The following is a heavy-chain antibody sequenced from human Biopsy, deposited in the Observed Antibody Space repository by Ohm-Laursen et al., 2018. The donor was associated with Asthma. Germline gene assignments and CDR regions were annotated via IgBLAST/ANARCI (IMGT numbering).Heavy chain of an antibody. Sequence: TLSLTCPVSGGSVSTGSYYWSWIRQPPGKGLEWLGYIYYTGSDNYNPSLKSRVTISVDTPKNQFSLRLNSVTAADTAVYYCARGPNYHGSGRAPIGMDVWGQGATVTVSS. CDR2: IYYTGSD. CDR3: ARGPNYHGSGRAPIGMDV. D-gene: IGHD3-10*01. V-gene: IGHV4-61*01. CDR1: GGSVSTGSYY. J-gene: IGHJ6*02.